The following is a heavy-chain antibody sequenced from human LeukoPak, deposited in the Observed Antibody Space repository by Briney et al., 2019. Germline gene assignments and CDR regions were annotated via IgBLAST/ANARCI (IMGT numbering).Heavy chain of an antibody. CDR3: ARGPGYCSSTSCYRNYYYYGMDV. J-gene: IGHJ6*02. CDR1: GGSFSGYY. CDR2: INHSGST. D-gene: IGHD2-2*01. V-gene: IGHV4-34*01. Sequence: PSETLSLTCAVYGGSFSGYYWSWIRQPPGKGLEWIGEINHSGSTNYNPSLKSRVTISVDTSKNQFSLKLSSVTAADTAVYYCARGPGYCSSTSCYRNYYYYGMDVWGQGTTVTVSS.